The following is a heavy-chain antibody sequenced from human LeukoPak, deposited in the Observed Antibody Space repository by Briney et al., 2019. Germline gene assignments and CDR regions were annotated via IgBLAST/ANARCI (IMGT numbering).Heavy chain of an antibody. CDR3: ARDETYCSGGSCYSRFDY. J-gene: IGHJ4*02. CDR1: GFTVSSNY. V-gene: IGHV3-66*01. CDR2: IYSGGST. D-gene: IGHD2-15*01. Sequence: PGGSLRLSCAASGFTVSSNYMSWVRQAPGKGLEWVSVIYSGGSTYYADSVKGRFTISRDNSKNTLYLPMNSLRAEDTAVYYCARDETYCSGGSCYSRFDYWGQGTLVTVSS.